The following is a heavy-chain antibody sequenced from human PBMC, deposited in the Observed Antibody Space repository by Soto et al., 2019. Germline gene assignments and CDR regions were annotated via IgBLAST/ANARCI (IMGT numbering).Heavy chain of an antibody. CDR3: GRVDCSGGSCYRFDD. Sequence: ASVKVSCKASGYTFTNYYMHWVRQAPGQGLQWMGIINPRDGTTSYAQKFQGRVTMTRDTSTSTVYMELSSLSSEDTAVYYCGRVDCSGGSCYRFDDWGQGTLVTVSS. V-gene: IGHV1-46*03. D-gene: IGHD2-15*01. CDR1: GYTFTNYY. CDR2: INPRDGTT. J-gene: IGHJ4*02.